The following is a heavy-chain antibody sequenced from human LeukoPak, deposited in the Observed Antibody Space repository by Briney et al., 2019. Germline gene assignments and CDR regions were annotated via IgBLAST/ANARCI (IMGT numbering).Heavy chain of an antibody. V-gene: IGHV3-30-3*01. J-gene: IGHJ5*01. CDR1: GFSFTNYA. CDR3: AREEIETFSCFDS. Sequence: GRSLRLSCAASGFSFTNYAIHWVRQAPGKGLEWVALMSYDGNNNYYPDSVKGRFTISRDNSKNTLYLQMDSLGAEDTAVYYCAREEIETFSCFDSGGRETLVTV. CDR2: MSYDGNNN.